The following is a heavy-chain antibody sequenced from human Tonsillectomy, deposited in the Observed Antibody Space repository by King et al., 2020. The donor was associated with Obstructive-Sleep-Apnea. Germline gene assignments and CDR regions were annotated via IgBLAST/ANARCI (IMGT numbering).Heavy chain of an antibody. CDR2: INPSGGST. CDR3: ARYCSGGSCYSNVPDAFDI. D-gene: IGHD2-15*01. V-gene: IGHV1-46*03. Sequence: QLVQSGAEVKKPGASVKVSCKASGYTFTSYYMHWVRQAPGQGLEWMGIINPSGGSTSYAQKFQGRVTMTRDTSTSTVYMELSSLRSEDTAVYYCARYCSGGSCYSNVPDAFDIWGQGTMVTVSS. J-gene: IGHJ3*02. CDR1: GYTFTSYY.